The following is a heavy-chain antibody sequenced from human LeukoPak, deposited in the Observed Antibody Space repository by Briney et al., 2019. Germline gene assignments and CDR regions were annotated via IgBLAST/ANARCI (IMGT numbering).Heavy chain of an antibody. CDR3: ARGGYDILTGYLSYQDY. D-gene: IGHD3-9*01. CDR2: IYYSGST. CDR1: GGSISSYY. V-gene: IGHV4-59*12. J-gene: IGHJ4*02. Sequence: SETLSLTCTVSGGSISSYYWSWIRQPPGKGLEWIGYIYYSGSTNYNPSLKSRVTISVDTSKNQFSLKLSSATAADTAVYYCARGGYDILTGYLSYQDYWGQGTLVTVSS.